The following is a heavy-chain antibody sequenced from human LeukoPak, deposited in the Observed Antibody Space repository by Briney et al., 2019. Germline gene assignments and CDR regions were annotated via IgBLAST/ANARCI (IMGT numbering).Heavy chain of an antibody. CDR2: INPNSGDT. CDR3: ASDRSYDKGPLDY. J-gene: IGHJ4*02. V-gene: IGHV1-2*04. D-gene: IGHD3-22*01. CDR1: GYTFTDYY. Sequence: TPVKVSCKASGYTFTDYYMHWVRQAPGQGLEWMGWINPNSGDTKYAQNFQGWVTMTRDTSISTAYMELSRLTSDDTAVYYCASDRSYDKGPLDYWGQGTLVTGSS.